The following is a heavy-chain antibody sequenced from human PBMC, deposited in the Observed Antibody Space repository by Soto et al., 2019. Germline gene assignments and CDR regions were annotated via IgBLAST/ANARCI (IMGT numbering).Heavy chain of an antibody. CDR1: GYTLTSYG. V-gene: IGHV1-18*01. D-gene: IGHD6-6*01. Sequence: ASVKVSRLASGYTLTSYGISWVRPAPGKGLARVGWISAYNGNTNYAQKLQGRVTMTTDTSTSTAYMELRSLRSDDTAVYYCARARGRPRIAARGGRYYFDYWGQGTLVTVSS. CDR2: ISAYNGNT. J-gene: IGHJ4*02. CDR3: ARARGRPRIAARGGRYYFDY.